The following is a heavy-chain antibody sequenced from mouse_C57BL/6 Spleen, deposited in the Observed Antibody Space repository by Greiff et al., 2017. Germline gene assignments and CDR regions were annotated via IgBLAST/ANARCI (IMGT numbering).Heavy chain of an antibody. V-gene: IGHV3-6*01. J-gene: IGHJ1*03. CDR1: GYSITSGYY. Sequence: DVQLQESGPGLVKPSQSLSLTCSVTGYSITSGYYWNWIRQFPGNKLEWMGYISYDGSNNYNPSLKNRISITRDTSKNQFFLKLNSVTTEDTATYYCARGKLRPWYFDVWGTGTTVTVSS. CDR3: ARGKLRPWYFDV. CDR2: ISYDGSN. D-gene: IGHD1-1*01.